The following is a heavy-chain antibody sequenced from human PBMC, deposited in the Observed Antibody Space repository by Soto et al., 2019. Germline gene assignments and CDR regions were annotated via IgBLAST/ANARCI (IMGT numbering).Heavy chain of an antibody. Sequence: ASVKVSCKASGYTFTTYPMHWVRQAPGQSLEWMGWINTGNGNTKYSQKFQARVTITRDTSANTGYMQLSSLRSEDTAFYYCATDRGGYCSGGSCSEPWFRPWGQGPLVTVPS. D-gene: IGHD2-15*01. V-gene: IGHV1-3*04. J-gene: IGHJ5*02. CDR2: INTGNGNT. CDR1: GYTFTTYP. CDR3: ATDRGGYCSGGSCSEPWFRP.